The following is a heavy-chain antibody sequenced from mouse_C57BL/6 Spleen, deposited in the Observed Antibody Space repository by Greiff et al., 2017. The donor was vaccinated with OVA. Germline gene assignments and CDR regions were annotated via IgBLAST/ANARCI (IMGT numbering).Heavy chain of an antibody. Sequence: EAGGGLVQPKGSLKLSCAASGFSFNTYAMNWVRQAPGKGLEWVARIRSKSNNYATYYADSVKDRFTISRDDSESMLYLQMNNLKTEDTAMYYCVRHDTKDWYFDVWGTGTTVTVSS. CDR3: VRHDTKDWYFDV. CDR2: IRSKSNNYAT. D-gene: IGHD1-1*01. J-gene: IGHJ1*03. CDR1: GFSFNTYA. V-gene: IGHV10-1*01.